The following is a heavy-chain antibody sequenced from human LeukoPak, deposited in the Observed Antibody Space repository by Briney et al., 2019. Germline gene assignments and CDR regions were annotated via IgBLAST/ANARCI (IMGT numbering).Heavy chain of an antibody. CDR3: AKDGDSSGWLYNIYFDY. V-gene: IGHV3-23*01. D-gene: IGHD6-19*01. CDR1: GFTFSSYA. CDR2: ISGSGGST. J-gene: IGHJ4*02. Sequence: PGGSLRLSCAASGFTFSSYAMSWVRQAPGKGLEWVSAISGSGGSTYYADSVKGRFTISRDNSKNTLYLQMNSLRAEDTAVCYCAKDGDSSGWLYNIYFDYWGQGTLVTVSS.